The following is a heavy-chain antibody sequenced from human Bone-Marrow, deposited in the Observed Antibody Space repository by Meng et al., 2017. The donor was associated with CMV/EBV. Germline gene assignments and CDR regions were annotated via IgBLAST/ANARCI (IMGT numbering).Heavy chain of an antibody. J-gene: IGHJ4*02. Sequence: GESLKISCAASGFTFSTYGIHWVRQAPGKGLEWVAVIWYDGRKKYYADSVKGRFTISRDNSKNTLYLQMNSLRAEDTAVYYCARDAMITFGGVIVPEGYWGQGTLVTVSS. D-gene: IGHD3-16*02. CDR3: ARDAMITFGGVIVPEGY. CDR1: GFTFSTYG. CDR2: IWYDGRKK. V-gene: IGHV3-33*01.